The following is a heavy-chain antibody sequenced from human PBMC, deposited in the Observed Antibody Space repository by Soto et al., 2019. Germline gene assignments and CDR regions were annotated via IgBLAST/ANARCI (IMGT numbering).Heavy chain of an antibody. CDR2: ISYDGSHK. D-gene: IGHD3-10*01. V-gene: IGHV3-30-3*01. J-gene: IGHJ3*02. CDR1: GFTFSSYA. CDR3: ERDEYINGDGEDAFDI. Sequence: QVQLVESGGGVVQPGRSLRLSCAASGFTFSSYAMHWVRQAPGKGLEWVAVISYDGSHKYYADSVKGRFTISRDNSKNTRYLQTNRLRAEETAVYYCERDEYINGDGEDAFDIWGQRTMVTVSS.